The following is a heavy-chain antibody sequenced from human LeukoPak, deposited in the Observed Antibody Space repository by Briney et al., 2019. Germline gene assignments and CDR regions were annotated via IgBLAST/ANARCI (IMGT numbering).Heavy chain of an antibody. Sequence: GGSLRLSCAASGFTFSSYAMHWVRQAPGKGVEGVAVISYDGCNKYYADSVKGRFTIFRDNSKNTLYLQMNSLRAEDTAVYYCARSRSSYSSSSGGDYWGQGTLVTVSS. CDR1: GFTFSSYA. J-gene: IGHJ4*02. CDR3: ARSRSSYSSSSGGDY. D-gene: IGHD6-6*01. CDR2: ISYDGCNK. V-gene: IGHV3-30-3*01.